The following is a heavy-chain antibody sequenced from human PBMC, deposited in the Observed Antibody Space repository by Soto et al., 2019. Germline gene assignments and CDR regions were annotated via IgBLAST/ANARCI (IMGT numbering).Heavy chain of an antibody. CDR3: ARRRYCGVDCYNKFYYGMDV. V-gene: IGHV1-69*02. D-gene: IGHD2-21*02. CDR1: GSTFSSYT. Sequence: QVQLVQSGAEVRKPGSSVEVSCMASGSTFSSYTVNWVRQAPGQGLEWIGRIIPVLGVTHYARRFQGRVTIPADRHRTSAYRELTSLTSEDTAVYYCARRRYCGVDCYNKFYYGMDVWGQGTTVTVSS. J-gene: IGHJ6*02. CDR2: IIPVLGVT.